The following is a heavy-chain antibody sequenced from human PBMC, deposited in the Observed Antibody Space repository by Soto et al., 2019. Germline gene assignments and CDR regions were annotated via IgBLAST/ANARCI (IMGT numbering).Heavy chain of an antibody. CDR3: ATPVWVAAAGTQYYFDY. CDR2: ISGSGGST. CDR1: GFTFSSYA. D-gene: IGHD6-13*01. J-gene: IGHJ4*02. Sequence: GGSLRLSCAASGFTFSSYAMSWVRQAPGKGLEWVSAISGSGGSTYYADSVKGRFTISRDNSKNTLYLQMNSLRAEDTAVYYCATPVWVAAAGTQYYFDYWGQGTLVTVSS. V-gene: IGHV3-23*01.